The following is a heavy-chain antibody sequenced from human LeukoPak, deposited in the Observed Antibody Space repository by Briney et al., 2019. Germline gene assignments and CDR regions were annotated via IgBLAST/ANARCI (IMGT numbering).Heavy chain of an antibody. CDR3: AGLGRYFDWLSAGGFDY. Sequence: SETLSLTCTVSGYSISSGYYWGWIRQPPGKGLEWIGSIYHSGSTYYNPSLKSRVTISVDTSKNQFSLKLSSVTAADTAVYYCAGLGRYFDWLSAGGFDYWGQGTLVTVSS. CDR1: GYSISSGYY. J-gene: IGHJ4*02. V-gene: IGHV4-38-2*02. D-gene: IGHD3-9*01. CDR2: IYHSGST.